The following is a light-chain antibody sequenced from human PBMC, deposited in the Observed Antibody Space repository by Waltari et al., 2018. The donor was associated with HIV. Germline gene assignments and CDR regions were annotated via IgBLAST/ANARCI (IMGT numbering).Light chain of an antibody. J-gene: IGLJ1*01. CDR3: ASYAVSTNV. V-gene: IGLV2-8*01. CDR2: EVS. Sequence: QSALTQPPSASGSPGQSVTISCTGTSSDVGGYNYVPWYQLHPGKAPKLMIYEVSKRPSGGPDRYYCSKSGNTASLTVSGLQSEDEADYFCASYAVSTNVFGTGTKVTVL. CDR1: SSDVGGYNY.